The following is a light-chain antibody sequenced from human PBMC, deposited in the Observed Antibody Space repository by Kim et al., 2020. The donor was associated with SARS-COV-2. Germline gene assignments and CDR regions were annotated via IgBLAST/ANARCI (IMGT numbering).Light chain of an antibody. CDR2: DAS. V-gene: IGKV1-33*01. CDR1: QDISNN. Sequence: SAPVGDRVTSTCQASQDISNNLNWYQQKSGEGPKLLIYDASSLDTGVPSKFSGRGSGTDFTFTINNLEPEDTATYFCQHYYGFPYTFGQGTKLEI. CDR3: QHYYGFPYT. J-gene: IGKJ2*01.